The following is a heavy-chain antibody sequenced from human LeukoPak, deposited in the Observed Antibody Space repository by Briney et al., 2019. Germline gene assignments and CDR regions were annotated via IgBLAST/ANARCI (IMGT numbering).Heavy chain of an antibody. J-gene: IGHJ4*02. D-gene: IGHD2-8*02. Sequence: GGSLRLSCAASGFTFDDYAMFWDRQAPGKGLEWVSAIVGGGGTTFYADSVKGRFTISRDNSKNTVYLQMNSLRAEDTAVYYCAKARLSTGWAYNDYWGQGTLVTVSS. V-gene: IGHV3-23*01. CDR2: IVGGGGTT. CDR3: AKARLSTGWAYNDY. CDR1: GFTFDDYA.